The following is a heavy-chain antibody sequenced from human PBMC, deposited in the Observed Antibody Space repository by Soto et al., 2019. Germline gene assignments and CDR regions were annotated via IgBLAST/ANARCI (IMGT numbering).Heavy chain of an antibody. Sequence: PSETLSLTCAVYGGSLTDYNWSWIRQPPGKGLEWIGEINHSGSTNYNPSLTSRATISIDASKNQFSLRLSSVTAADTAVYYCARSMFYSDGSNYSPFDYWGQGTLVTVSS. D-gene: IGHD3-22*01. CDR2: INHSGST. V-gene: IGHV4-34*01. CDR1: GGSLTDYN. J-gene: IGHJ4*02. CDR3: ARSMFYSDGSNYSPFDY.